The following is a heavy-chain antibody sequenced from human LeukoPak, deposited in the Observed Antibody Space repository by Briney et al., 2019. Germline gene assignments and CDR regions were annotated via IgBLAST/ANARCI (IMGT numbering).Heavy chain of an antibody. CDR2: IYYSGST. CDR3: ARLNYYGFDY. CDR1: GGSISSTSSY. J-gene: IGHJ4*02. D-gene: IGHD1-26*01. Sequence: SETLSLTCTVSGGSISSTSSYWGWIRQPPGKGLEWIATIYYSGSTYYNASLKSRITIAVDTSKSQFSLKLSSVTAADTAVYYCARLNYYGFDYWGQGTLVTFSS. V-gene: IGHV4-39*01.